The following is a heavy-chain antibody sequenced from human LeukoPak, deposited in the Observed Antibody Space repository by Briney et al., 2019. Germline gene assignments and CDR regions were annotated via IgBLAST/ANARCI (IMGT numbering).Heavy chain of an antibody. J-gene: IGHJ3*02. CDR3: ARAWGGSYGAFDI. CDR1: GGSFSTYY. Sequence: SETLSLTCTVSGGSFSTYYWSWIRQPPGKGLEWIGYIYYSGSTDYNPSLRSRVDMSVDTSKKQFSLKLSSVTAADTAVYYCARAWGGSYGAFDIWGQGTMVTVSS. CDR2: IYYSGST. V-gene: IGHV4-59*12. D-gene: IGHD1-26*01.